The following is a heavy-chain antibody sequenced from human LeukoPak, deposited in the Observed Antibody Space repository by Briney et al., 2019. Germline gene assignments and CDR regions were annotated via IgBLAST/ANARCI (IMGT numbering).Heavy chain of an antibody. CDR2: ISAYNGNT. J-gene: IGHJ4*02. D-gene: IGHD3-22*01. CDR1: GYTFTSYG. V-gene: IGHV1-18*01. Sequence: ASVKVSCKASGYTFTSYGISWVRQAPGQGLEWMGWISAYNGNTNYAQKLQGRVTMTTDTSTSTAYMEQRSLRSDDTAVYYCATQNNFYDSTPGAQFDYWGQGTLVTVSS. CDR3: ATQNNFYDSTPGAQFDY.